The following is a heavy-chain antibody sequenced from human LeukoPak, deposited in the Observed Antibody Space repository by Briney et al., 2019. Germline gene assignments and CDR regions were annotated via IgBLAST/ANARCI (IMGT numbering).Heavy chain of an antibody. V-gene: IGHV3-11*01. CDR1: GFTFSDYY. J-gene: IGHJ6*03. Sequence: PGGSLRLSCAASGFTFSDYYMSWIRQAPGKGLEWVSYISSSGSTIYYADSVKGRFTISRDNAKNSLYLQMNSLRAEDTAVYYCARDAADFIRYYYYYYMDVWGKGTTVTVSS. CDR3: ARDAADFIRYYYYYYMDV. D-gene: IGHD3-3*01. CDR2: ISSSGSTI.